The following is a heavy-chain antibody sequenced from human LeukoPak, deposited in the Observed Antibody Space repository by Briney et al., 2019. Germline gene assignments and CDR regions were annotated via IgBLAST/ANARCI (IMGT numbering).Heavy chain of an antibody. CDR1: GYTFTGYY. Sequence: ASVKVSCKASGYTFTGYYMHWVRQAPGQGLEWMGWINPNSGGTNYAQKFQGRVTMTRDTSISTAYMELSRLRSDDTAVHYCARSPPVLLWFGEFPVVTFDYWGQGTLVTVSS. CDR3: ARSPPVLLWFGEFPVVTFDY. V-gene: IGHV1-2*02. J-gene: IGHJ4*02. CDR2: INPNSGGT. D-gene: IGHD3-10*01.